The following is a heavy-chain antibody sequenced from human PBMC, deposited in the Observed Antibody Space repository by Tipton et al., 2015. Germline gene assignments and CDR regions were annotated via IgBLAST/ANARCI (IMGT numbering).Heavy chain of an antibody. CDR2: IHHGGST. CDR3: ARERDSINRGLDY. CDR1: GDSISSSNW. Sequence: TLSLTCSVSGDSISSSNWWSWVRQPPGKGLEWIGEIHHGGSTHYNPSLKSRVTMSVDTSKNQFSLLLSSVTAADTAVYYCARERDSINRGLDYWGQGTLVTVSS. J-gene: IGHJ4*02. V-gene: IGHV4-4*02. D-gene: IGHD3-22*01.